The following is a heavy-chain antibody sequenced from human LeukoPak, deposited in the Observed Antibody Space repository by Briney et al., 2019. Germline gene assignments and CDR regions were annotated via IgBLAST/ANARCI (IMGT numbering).Heavy chain of an antibody. V-gene: IGHV1-8*01. CDR3: ARGASVRVQLLRYFDWLPLWFDP. CDR2: MNPNSGNT. J-gene: IGHJ5*02. Sequence: ASVKVSCKASGGTFTSYDINWVRQATGQGLEWMGWMNPNSGNTGYAQKFQGRVTMTRNTSISTAYMELSSLRSEDTAVYYCARGASVRVQLLRYFDWLPLWFDPWGQGTLVTVSS. D-gene: IGHD3-9*01. CDR1: GGTFTSYD.